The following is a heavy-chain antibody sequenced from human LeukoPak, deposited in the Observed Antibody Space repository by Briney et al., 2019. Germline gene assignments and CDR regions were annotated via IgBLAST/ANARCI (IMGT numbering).Heavy chain of an antibody. CDR3: ARLAAAGIGNWFDP. CDR1: GYTFTSYA. CDR2: INAGNGNT. V-gene: IGHV1-3*01. Sequence: GASVKVSCKASGYTFTSYAMHWVRQAPGQRLEWMGWINAGNGNTKYSQKFQGRVTITRDTSASTAYMELSSLRSEDTAVYYCARLAAAGIGNWFDPWGQGTLVTVPS. J-gene: IGHJ5*02. D-gene: IGHD6-13*01.